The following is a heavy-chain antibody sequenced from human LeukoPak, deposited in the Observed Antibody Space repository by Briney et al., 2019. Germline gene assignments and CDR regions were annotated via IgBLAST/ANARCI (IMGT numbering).Heavy chain of an antibody. CDR2: ISYDGSNK. V-gene: IGHV3-30-3*01. CDR1: GFTFSSYA. J-gene: IGHJ5*02. Sequence: GGSLRLSCAASGFTFSSYAMHWVRQAPGKGLEWVAVISYDGSNKYYADSVKGRFTISRDNSKNTLYLQMSSLRVEDTAVYYCASRSINWYRGNNWFDPWGQGTLVTVSS. D-gene: IGHD6-13*01. CDR3: ASRSINWYRGNNWFDP.